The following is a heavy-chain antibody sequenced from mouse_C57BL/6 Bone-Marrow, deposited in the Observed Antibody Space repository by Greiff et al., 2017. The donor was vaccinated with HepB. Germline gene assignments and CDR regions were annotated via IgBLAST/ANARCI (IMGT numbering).Heavy chain of an antibody. Sequence: QVQLQQPGAELVKPGASVKVSCKASGYTFTSYWMHWVKQRPGQGLEWIGRIHPSDSDTNYNQKFKGKATLTVDKSSSTAYMQRSSLTYEDSAVYYCVRRGYSNYAQAWFAYWGQGTLVTVSA. CDR3: VRRGYSNYAQAWFAY. CDR1: GYTFTSYW. V-gene: IGHV1-74*01. CDR2: IHPSDSDT. J-gene: IGHJ3*01. D-gene: IGHD2-5*01.